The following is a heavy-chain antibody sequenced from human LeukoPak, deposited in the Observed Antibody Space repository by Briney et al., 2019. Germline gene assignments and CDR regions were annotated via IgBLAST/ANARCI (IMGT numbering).Heavy chain of an antibody. V-gene: IGHV5-51*01. CDR3: ARLGDYGMDV. J-gene: IGHJ6*02. CDR2: INPADSDT. Sequence: GESLKISCKGYVYSFTSYWIGWVRQMPGKGLEWMGIINPADSDTGYSPSFQGQVTISTDKSISTAYLQWSSLKASDTAMYYCARLGDYGMDVWGQGTTVIVSS. CDR1: VYSFTSYW.